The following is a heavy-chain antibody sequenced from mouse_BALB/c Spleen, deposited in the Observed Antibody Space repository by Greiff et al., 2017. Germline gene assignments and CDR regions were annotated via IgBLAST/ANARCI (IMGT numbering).Heavy chain of an antibody. CDR1: GFDFSRYW. Sequence: EVKLMESGGGLVQPGGSLKLSCAASGFDFSRYWMSWVRQAPGKGLEWIGEINPDSSTINYTPSLKDKFIISRDNAKNTLYLQMSKVRSEDTALYYCARRGAGTTWFAYWGQGTLVTVSA. J-gene: IGHJ3*01. V-gene: IGHV4-1*02. CDR2: INPDSSTI. CDR3: ARRGAGTTWFAY. D-gene: IGHD4-1*01.